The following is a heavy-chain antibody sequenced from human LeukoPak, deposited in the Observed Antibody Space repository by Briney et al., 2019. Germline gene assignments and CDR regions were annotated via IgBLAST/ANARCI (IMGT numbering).Heavy chain of an antibody. CDR3: ARGGDSSSKTTYYYYYCMDV. D-gene: IGHD6-13*01. CDR2: IIPIFGTA. V-gene: IGHV1-69*13. CDR1: GCTFSSYA. Sequence: GASVKVSCKASGCTFSSYAISRVRQAPGQGLEWMGGIIPIFGTANYAQKFQGRVTITADESTSTAYMELSSLRSEDTAVYYCARGGDSSSKTTYYYYYCMDVWGKGTTVTVSS. J-gene: IGHJ6*03.